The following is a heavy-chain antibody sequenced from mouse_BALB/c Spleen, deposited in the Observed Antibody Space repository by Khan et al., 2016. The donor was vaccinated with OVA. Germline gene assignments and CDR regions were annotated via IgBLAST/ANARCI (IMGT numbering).Heavy chain of an antibody. CDR1: GYTFTSYW. J-gene: IGHJ3*01. Sequence: QVQLQQSGAELVRPGASVKLSCEASGYTFTSYWMNWVKQSPEQGLEWIGRIDPYDSETHYNQNFKDKAILTVDKSSSTAYMQLSSLTSEDSADYDSARNPFTYWGQGTLVTVSA. V-gene: IGHV1-52*01. CDR2: IDPYDSET. CDR3: ARNPFTY.